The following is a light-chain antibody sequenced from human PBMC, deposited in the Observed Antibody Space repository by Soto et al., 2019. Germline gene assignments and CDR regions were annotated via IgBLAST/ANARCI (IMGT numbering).Light chain of an antibody. CDR1: QGVSRNY. V-gene: IGKV3D-20*02. CDR3: QQCNNWRDT. CDR2: EAS. J-gene: IGKJ5*01. Sequence: EIVLTQSRGTRPVSPGERASLPRRASQGVSRNYLAWYQQKPGLAPRXIIYEASRGATGIPARFSGSGSGTDCTLTISSLQAEDCAVYYCQQCNNWRDTFGQGTRLEIK.